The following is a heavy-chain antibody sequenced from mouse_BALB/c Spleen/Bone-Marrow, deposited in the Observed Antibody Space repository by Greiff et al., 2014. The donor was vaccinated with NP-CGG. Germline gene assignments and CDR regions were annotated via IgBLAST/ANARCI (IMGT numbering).Heavy chain of an antibody. V-gene: IGHV1-80*01. CDR1: GYAFSSYW. Sequence: QVQLQQSGAELVRPGSSVKISCKASGYAFSSYWMNWVKQRPGQGLEWIGQIYPGDGDTNYNGNFKDKATLTTDKSSTTAYMQLRSLTSEDFAFFFCKRGGRLPVYYFDYWGQGTSLTVSS. J-gene: IGHJ2*02. CDR3: KRGGRLPVYYFDY. CDR2: IYPGDGDT. D-gene: IGHD3-2*02.